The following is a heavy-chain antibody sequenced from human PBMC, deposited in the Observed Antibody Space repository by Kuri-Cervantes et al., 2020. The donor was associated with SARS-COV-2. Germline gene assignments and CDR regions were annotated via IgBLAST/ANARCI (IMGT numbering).Heavy chain of an antibody. V-gene: IGHV4-38-2*02. CDR1: GYSISSGYY. J-gene: IGHJ5*01. Sequence: GSLRLSCTVSGYSISSGYYWGWIRQPPGKGLEWIGSIYYSGSTYYNPSLKSRVTISVDTSKNQFSLKLSSVTAADTAVYYCARDYLSVAASTCCYSEDCFDPWGQGTLVTVSS. CDR2: IYYSGST. D-gene: IGHD2-2*02. CDR3: ARDYLSVAASTCCYSEDCFDP.